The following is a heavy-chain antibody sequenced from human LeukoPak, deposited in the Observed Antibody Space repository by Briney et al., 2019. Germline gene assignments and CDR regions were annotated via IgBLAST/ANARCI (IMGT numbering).Heavy chain of an antibody. D-gene: IGHD5-18*01. J-gene: IGHJ3*02. CDR3: AKFDSYGYYWGAFDI. CDR2: ISGSGGST. CDR1: GFTFSSYA. V-gene: IGHV3-23*01. Sequence: GGSLILSCAASGFTFSSYAMRWVRQARGRGLEWVSAISGSGGSTYYAASVKGRFTISRDNSKNTLYLQMNSLRAEDTAVYYCAKFDSYGYYWGAFDIWGQGTMVTVSS.